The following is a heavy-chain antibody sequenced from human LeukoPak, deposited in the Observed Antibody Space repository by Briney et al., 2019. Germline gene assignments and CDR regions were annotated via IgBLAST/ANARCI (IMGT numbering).Heavy chain of an antibody. CDR3: VGDCLGASCSRPPYYFDY. J-gene: IGHJ4*02. D-gene: IGHD2-15*01. CDR2: ISSSGSTI. Sequence: PGGSLRLSCAASGFTFSSYEMNWVRQAPGKGLEWVSYISSSGSTIYYADSVKGRFTISRDNAKNSLYLQMNSLSAEDTAFYYCVGDCLGASCSRPPYYFDYWGRGTLVTVTS. V-gene: IGHV3-48*03. CDR1: GFTFSSYE.